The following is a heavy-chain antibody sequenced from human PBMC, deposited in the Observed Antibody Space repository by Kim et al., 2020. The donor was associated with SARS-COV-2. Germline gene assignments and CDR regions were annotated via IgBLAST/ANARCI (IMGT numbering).Heavy chain of an antibody. J-gene: IGHJ6*02. CDR3: ARELVAVAGSGYGLDV. D-gene: IGHD6-19*01. Sequence: ASVKVSCKASGYTFTGYYMHWVRQAPGQGLEWMGWINPNSGGTIYAQKFQDWVTMTRDTSISTAYMELSRLRSDDTAVYYCARELVAVAGSGYGLDVWGQGTTVTVSS. CDR1: GYTFTGYY. CDR2: INPNSGGT. V-gene: IGHV1-2*04.